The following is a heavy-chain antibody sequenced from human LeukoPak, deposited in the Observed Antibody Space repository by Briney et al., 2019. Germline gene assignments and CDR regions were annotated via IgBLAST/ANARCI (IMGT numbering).Heavy chain of an antibody. V-gene: IGHV4-59*01. J-gene: IGHJ4*02. Sequence: SETLSLTCTVSGGSISSYYWSWIRQPPGKGLEWIGYIYYSGSTNYNPSLKSRVTISVDTSKNQFSLKLSSVTAADTAVYYCARGGYYGSGGSWGQGTLVTVSS. CDR3: ARGGYYGSGGS. CDR1: GGSISSYY. D-gene: IGHD3-10*01. CDR2: IYYSGST.